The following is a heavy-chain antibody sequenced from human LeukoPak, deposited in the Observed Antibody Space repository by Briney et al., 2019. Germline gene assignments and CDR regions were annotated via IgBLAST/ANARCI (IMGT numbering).Heavy chain of an antibody. CDR1: GFTFSSYW. D-gene: IGHD6-19*01. CDR3: ARDARIAVAGPVDY. J-gene: IGHJ4*02. Sequence: GGSLRLSCAASGFTFSSYWMSWVRQAPGKGLEWVANIKQDGSEKYYVDSVKGRFTISRDNAKNSLYLQMSSLRAEDTAVYYCARDARIAVAGPVDYWGQGTLVTVSS. V-gene: IGHV3-7*01. CDR2: IKQDGSEK.